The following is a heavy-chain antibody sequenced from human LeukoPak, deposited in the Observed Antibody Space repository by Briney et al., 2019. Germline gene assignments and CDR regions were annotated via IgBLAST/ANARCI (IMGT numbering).Heavy chain of an antibody. V-gene: IGHV4-39*06. J-gene: IGHJ6*03. D-gene: IGHD2-2*01. Sequence: SETLSLTCTVSGASVTSTGYCWAWLRQAPRQGLEWIGSIYDNGNTYYNPALGSRVTLSLETSNNQIALKLNSLTAADSAVYFCAREEYAFNSYMDFWGKGTTVSVS. CDR2: IYDNGNT. CDR1: GASVTSTGYC. CDR3: AREEYAFNSYMDF.